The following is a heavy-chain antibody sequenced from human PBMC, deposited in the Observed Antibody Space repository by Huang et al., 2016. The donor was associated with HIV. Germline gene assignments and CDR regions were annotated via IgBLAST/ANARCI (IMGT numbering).Heavy chain of an antibody. CDR1: GFTVSGTH. J-gene: IGHJ4*02. D-gene: IGHD1-26*01. CDR2: SYSGGTT. V-gene: IGHV3-53*01. CDR3: ARGGNTVGYFDN. Sequence: EVQLVESGGGLIQPGGSLRLSCAASGFTVSGTHMSWVRQAPRKGREWVSVSYSGGTTYFADSVKGRFTFSRDNAKNTVYLQMNSLRADDTAVYYCARGGNTVGYFDNWGQGTLVTVSS.